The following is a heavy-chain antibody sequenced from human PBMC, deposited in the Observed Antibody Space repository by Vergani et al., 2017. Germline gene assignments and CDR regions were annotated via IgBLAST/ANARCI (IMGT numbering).Heavy chain of an antibody. CDR1: GYSFNSYG. CDR3: TRGVSSGYDYAY. J-gene: IGHJ4*02. D-gene: IGHD5-12*01. CDR2: ISAYNGNT. Sequence: QVQLVQSGAEVKKPGASVKVSCKASGYSFNSYGITWVRQAPGQGLEWMGWISAYNGNTKYARRFQDRVTMTTDTSTSTAYMELRSLRSDDTAVYYCTRGVSSGYDYAYWGQGTLVTVSS. V-gene: IGHV1-18*01.